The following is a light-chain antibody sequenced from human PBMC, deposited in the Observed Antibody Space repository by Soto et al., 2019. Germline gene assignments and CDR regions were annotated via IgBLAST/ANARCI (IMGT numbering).Light chain of an antibody. CDR3: QQDGSSPLYT. J-gene: IGKJ2*01. V-gene: IGKV3-20*01. CDR1: QSVSSSY. Sequence: EIVLTQSPGTLSLSPGERATLSCRASQSVSSSYLAWYQQKPGQAPRLLIYSASSRATGIPDRFSGSGSGTDFTLTISSLEPEDFAVYYCQQDGSSPLYTFGQGTKLVIK. CDR2: SAS.